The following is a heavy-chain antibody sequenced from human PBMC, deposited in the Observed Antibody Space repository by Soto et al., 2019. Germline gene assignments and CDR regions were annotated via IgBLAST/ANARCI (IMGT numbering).Heavy chain of an antibody. Sequence: GGSLRLSCAASGFTFSTYWMHWVRQAPGKGLVWVSRINSDGSTTNYADSVKGRFTISRDNAKDTLYLQMNSLRAEDTAVYYCARDAYYDMGVWGQGTTVTVSS. CDR3: ARDAYYDMGV. V-gene: IGHV3-74*01. CDR1: GFTFSTYW. CDR2: INSDGSTT. J-gene: IGHJ6*02.